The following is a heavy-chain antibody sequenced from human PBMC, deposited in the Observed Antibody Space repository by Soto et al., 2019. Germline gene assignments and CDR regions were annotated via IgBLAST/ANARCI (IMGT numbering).Heavy chain of an antibody. V-gene: IGHV4-30-4*01. CDR1: GGSSSSVDYC. CDR3: ARDYAVTPGGFDY. J-gene: IGHJ4*02. D-gene: IGHD4-17*01. Sequence: SETLCLTCTVSGGSSSSVDYCWSWIRQPPGKGLEWIGYIYYSGSTYYNPSLKSRVTISVDTSKNQFSLKLSSVTAADTAVYYCARDYAVTPGGFDYWGQGTLVTVSS. CDR2: IYYSGST.